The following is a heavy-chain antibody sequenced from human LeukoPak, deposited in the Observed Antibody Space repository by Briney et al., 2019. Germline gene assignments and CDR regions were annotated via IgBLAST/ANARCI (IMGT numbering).Heavy chain of an antibody. CDR3: ARRLWGLDYYGMDV. J-gene: IGHJ6*02. CDR1: GGSISSSSYY. D-gene: IGHD3-16*01. Sequence: SETLSLTCTVSGGSISSSSYYWGWIRQPPGKGLEWIGSIYYSGSTYYNPSLKSRVTISVDTSKNQFSLKLSSVTAADTAVYYCARRLWGLDYYGMDVWGQGTTVTVSS. V-gene: IGHV4-39*01. CDR2: IYYSGST.